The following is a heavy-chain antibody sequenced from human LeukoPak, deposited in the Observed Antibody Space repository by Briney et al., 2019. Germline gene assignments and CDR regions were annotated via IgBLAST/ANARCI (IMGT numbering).Heavy chain of an antibody. D-gene: IGHD3-10*01. J-gene: IGHJ3*02. V-gene: IGHV1-69*05. CDR1: GGTFSSYA. CDR2: IIPILGTA. CDR3: AREVTMVRGVIHSDAFDI. Sequence: ASVKVSCKASGGTFSSYAISWVRQAPGQGLEWMGGIIPILGTANYAQKFQGRVTITTDESTSTAYMELSSLRSEDTAVYYCAREVTMVRGVIHSDAFDIWGQGTMVTVSS.